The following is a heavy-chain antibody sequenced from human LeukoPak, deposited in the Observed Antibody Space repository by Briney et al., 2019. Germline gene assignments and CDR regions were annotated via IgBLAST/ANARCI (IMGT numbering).Heavy chain of an antibody. CDR1: GFTFSGYW. D-gene: IGHD3-10*01. CDR2: INTDGSST. CDR3: ARDFAYGSGSYYNEGYFEY. J-gene: IGHJ4*02. Sequence: GGSLRLSCAASGFTFSGYWMHWVRQVPGKGLVWASRINTDGSSTTYADSVKGRFTISRDNAKNTLYLQMNSLRAEDTAVYYCARDFAYGSGSYYNEGYFEYWGQGTLVTVSS. V-gene: IGHV3-74*01.